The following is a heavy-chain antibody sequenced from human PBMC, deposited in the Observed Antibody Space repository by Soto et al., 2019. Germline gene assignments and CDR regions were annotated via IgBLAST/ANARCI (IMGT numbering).Heavy chain of an antibody. V-gene: IGHV4-34*02. D-gene: IGHD3-10*01. CDR1: GGSFSGYY. J-gene: IGHJ4*02. CDR2: INHSGST. CDR3: ARVQWFGMDGRY. Sequence: QVQLQQWGAGLLKPSETLSLTCAVYGGSFSGYYWSWIRQPPGKGLEWIGEINHSGSTIYNPSLESQVTISVDTSKNQFSLKLSSGTAADTAVYYCARVQWFGMDGRYWGQGTLVTVSS.